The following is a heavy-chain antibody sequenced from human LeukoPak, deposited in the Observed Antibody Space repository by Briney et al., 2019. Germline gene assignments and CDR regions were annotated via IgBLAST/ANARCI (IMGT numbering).Heavy chain of an antibody. D-gene: IGHD3-22*01. CDR3: AKDTFYDSRGYLDS. V-gene: IGHV3-23*01. J-gene: IGHJ4*02. Sequence: PGGSLRLSCAASGFTFSSYDMSWVRQAPGKGLEWVSAISGSGGSTYYADSVKGRFTISRDNSKNTLYLQMNSLRADDTAVYYCAKDTFYDSRGYLDSWGQGTLVTVSS. CDR1: GFTFSSYD. CDR2: ISGSGGST.